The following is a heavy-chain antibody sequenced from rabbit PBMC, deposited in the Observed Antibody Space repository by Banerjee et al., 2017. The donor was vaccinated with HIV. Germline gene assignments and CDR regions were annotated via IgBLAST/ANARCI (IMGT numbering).Heavy chain of an antibody. D-gene: IGHD6-1*01. V-gene: IGHV1S45*01. J-gene: IGHJ6*01. CDR1: GFSFSSGYD. CDR3: ARGTYSYGGDGYLSRLDL. Sequence: QEQLEESGGGLVKPGASLTLTCKASGFSFSSGYDMCWVRQAPGKGLEWIACIYTGSGGATYYASWAKGRFTISKTSSTTVTLQMTSLTVADTATYFCARGTYSYGGDGYLSRLDLWGPGTLVTVS. CDR2: IYTGSGGAT.